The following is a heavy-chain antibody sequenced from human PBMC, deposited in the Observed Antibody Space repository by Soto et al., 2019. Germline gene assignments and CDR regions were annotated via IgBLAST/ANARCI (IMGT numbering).Heavy chain of an antibody. D-gene: IGHD3-3*01. CDR3: ARGDDFWSGRPNWFDP. CDR2: ISAYNGNT. Sequence: ASVKVSCKASGYTFTSYGISWVRQAPGQGLEWMGWISAYNGNTNYAQKLQGRVTMTTDTSTSTAYMELRSLRSDDTAVYYCARGDDFWSGRPNWFDPWGQGTLVTVSS. CDR1: GYTFTSYG. J-gene: IGHJ5*02. V-gene: IGHV1-18*01.